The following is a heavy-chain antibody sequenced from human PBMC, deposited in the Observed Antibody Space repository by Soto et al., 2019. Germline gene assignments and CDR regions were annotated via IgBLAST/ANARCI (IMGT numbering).Heavy chain of an antibody. CDR1: GFSFNSYA. Sequence: EVQLLESGGGLVQPGGSLRLACAASGFSFNSYAMVWVRQAPGKGLEWVSVISARGGSSYFADSVKGRFTISRDNATNSLYLQMNTLRAEDTAVYYCAKDRGRGSPVSGGLDVWGQGTTVTVSS. J-gene: IGHJ6*02. CDR3: AKDRGRGSPVSGGLDV. V-gene: IGHV3-23*01. D-gene: IGHD3-10*01. CDR2: ISARGGSS.